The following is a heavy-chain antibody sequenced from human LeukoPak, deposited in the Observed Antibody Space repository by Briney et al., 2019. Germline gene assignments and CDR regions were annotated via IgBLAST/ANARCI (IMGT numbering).Heavy chain of an antibody. D-gene: IGHD1-26*01. V-gene: IGHV3-23*01. J-gene: IGHJ4*02. Sequence: PGGSLRLSCAPSGFTFSIYAIGWVRQAPGKGLEWVSIINGSGDRTYYADSVKGRFTVSRDNSENTLYMQMKSLRAEDTAVYYSVSKMYSGSDRYYFDYWGQGTLVTVSS. CDR3: VSKMYSGSDRYYFDY. CDR2: INGSGDRT. CDR1: GFTFSIYA.